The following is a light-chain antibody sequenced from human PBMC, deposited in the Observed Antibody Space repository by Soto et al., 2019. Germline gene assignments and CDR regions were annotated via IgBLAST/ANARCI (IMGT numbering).Light chain of an antibody. Sequence: EIVMTQSPATLSVSPGERATLSCRASQSVSSNLAWYQQKPGQAPRLLIYDASTRTNGIPARFSGSGSGTEFTLTISSMQSADFAVYYCQQYNNWPPWTFGQGTKVEIK. CDR2: DAS. J-gene: IGKJ1*01. CDR1: QSVSSN. CDR3: QQYNNWPPWT. V-gene: IGKV3-15*01.